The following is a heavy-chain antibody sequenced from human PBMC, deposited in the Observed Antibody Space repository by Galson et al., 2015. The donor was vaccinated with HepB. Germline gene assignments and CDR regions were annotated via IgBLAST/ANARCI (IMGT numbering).Heavy chain of an antibody. CDR1: GGSISSSSYY. CDR2: IYYSGST. CDR3: ARKEGNHWFGELLGAFDI. V-gene: IGHV4-39*01. D-gene: IGHD3-10*01. J-gene: IGHJ3*02. Sequence: SLTCTVSGGSISSSSYYWGWIRQPPGKGLEWIGSIYYSGSTYYNPSLKSRVTISVDTSKNQFSLKLSSVTAADTAVYYCARKEGNHWFGELLGAFDIWGQGTMVTVSS.